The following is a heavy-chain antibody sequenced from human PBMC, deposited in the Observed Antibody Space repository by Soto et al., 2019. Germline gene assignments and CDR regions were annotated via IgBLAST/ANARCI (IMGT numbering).Heavy chain of an antibody. Sequence: PSETPTLTCPVYGASVSGGGYYLRWIRQPPGKGLEWIGYIYYSGSTNYNPSLKSRVTISVDTSKNQFSLKLSSVTAADTAVYYCARDTGIAVAGKIYYYGMDVWGQGTTVTVSS. CDR2: IYYSGST. CDR3: ARDTGIAVAGKIYYYGMDV. D-gene: IGHD6-19*01. J-gene: IGHJ6*02. V-gene: IGHV4-61*08. CDR1: GASVSGGGYY.